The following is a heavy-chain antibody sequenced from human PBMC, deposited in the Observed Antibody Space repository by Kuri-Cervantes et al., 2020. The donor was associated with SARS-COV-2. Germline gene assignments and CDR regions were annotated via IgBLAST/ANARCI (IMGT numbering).Heavy chain of an antibody. CDR2: INHRGTT. D-gene: IGHD1-1*01. Sequence: SETLSLTCAVSGGSFSDVYWSWIRQPPGQGLEWIGEINHRGTTNYNPSLKSRVTLSVETTEKRVSLKLSSVTAADTAVYYCARGEVEFGYWGQGTLVTVSS. CDR3: ARGEVEFGY. J-gene: IGHJ4*02. CDR1: GGSFSDVY. V-gene: IGHV4-34*01.